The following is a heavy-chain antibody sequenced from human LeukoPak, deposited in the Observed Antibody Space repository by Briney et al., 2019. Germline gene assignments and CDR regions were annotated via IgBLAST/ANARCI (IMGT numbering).Heavy chain of an antibody. CDR3: ARDQNWYGGNSFFYMDV. J-gene: IGHJ6*04. CDR2: INPSGGST. CDR1: GYTFTSYY. V-gene: IGHV1-46*01. D-gene: IGHD4-23*01. Sequence: GASVKVSCKASGYTFTSYYMHWVRQAPGQGLEWMGIINPSGGSTSYAQKFQGRVTMTRDTSTSTVYMELSSLRSEDTAVYYCARDQNWYGGNSFFYMDVWGKGTTVTISS.